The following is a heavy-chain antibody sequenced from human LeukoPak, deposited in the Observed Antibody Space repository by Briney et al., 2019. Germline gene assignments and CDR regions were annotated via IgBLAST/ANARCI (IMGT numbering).Heavy chain of an antibody. D-gene: IGHD2-2*01. CDR3: ARDSPSSTSWGY. CDR1: GFTFSSYN. J-gene: IGHJ4*02. CDR2: ITGSSSFI. Sequence: GGSLRLSCAASGFTFSSYNLNWVRQAPGKGLEWVSSITGSSSFIYYAGPVQGRFTTSRDNAKNSVYLQMNSLRAEDTAVYYCARDSPSSTSWGYWGQGTLVTVSS. V-gene: IGHV3-21*01.